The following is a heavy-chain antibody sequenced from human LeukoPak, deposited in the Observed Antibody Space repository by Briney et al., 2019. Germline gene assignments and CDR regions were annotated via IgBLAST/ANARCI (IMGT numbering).Heavy chain of an antibody. V-gene: IGHV4-59*08. D-gene: IGHD3-22*01. CDR1: GGSFSSYY. Sequence: SETLSLTCAVYGGSFSSYYWSWIRQPPGKGLEWIGYIYYSGTTNYNPSLKSRVTISVDTSKNQFSLKLSSVTAADTAVYYCARRNYYDSSFDIWGQGTMVTVSS. CDR3: ARRNYYDSSFDI. J-gene: IGHJ3*02. CDR2: IYYSGTT.